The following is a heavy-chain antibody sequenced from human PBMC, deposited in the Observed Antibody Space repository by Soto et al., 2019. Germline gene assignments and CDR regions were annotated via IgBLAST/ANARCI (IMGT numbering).Heavy chain of an antibody. V-gene: IGHV6-1*01. CDR1: GDSVSSNSAA. J-gene: IGHJ4*02. CDR2: TYYRSKWYN. D-gene: IGHD6-19*01. Sequence: PSQALSLTCAISGDSVSSNSAAWNWIRQSPSRGLELLGRTYYRSKWYNDYAVSVKSRITINPDTSKNQFSLQLNSVTPEDTAVYYCARDLNSGSGWYGGALDYWGQGTLVTVSS. CDR3: ARDLNSGSGWYGGALDY.